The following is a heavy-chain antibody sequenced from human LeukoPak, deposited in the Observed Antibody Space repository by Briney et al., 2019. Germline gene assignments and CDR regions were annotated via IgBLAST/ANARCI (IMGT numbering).Heavy chain of an antibody. D-gene: IGHD2-8*02. CDR1: SGSINRDW. Sequence: PSETLSLPCTVSSGSINRDWWSWIRHSAGGGREWIGHIYTGGSTNYNPSLKSRVTMSVDTSKIQFSLKLSSVTAADTAMYYCARNHPRGGVNYWGQGTLVTVSS. J-gene: IGHJ4*02. CDR2: IYTGGST. CDR3: ARNHPRGGVNY. V-gene: IGHV4-4*07.